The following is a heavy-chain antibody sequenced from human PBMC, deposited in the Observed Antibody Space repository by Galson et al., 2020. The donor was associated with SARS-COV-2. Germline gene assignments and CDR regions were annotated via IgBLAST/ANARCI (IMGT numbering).Heavy chain of an antibody. CDR1: GYTFTNHA. V-gene: IGHV1-18*04. J-gene: IGHJ4*02. CDR3: ARRCGGNCHEY. D-gene: IGHD2-15*01. Sequence: ASVKVSCKASGYTFTNHAISWMRQAPGQGLEWMGWGSVYNDFTKYAQKFQGRVSMAEDTSTNTAYMELRSLTSDDTAVYYCARRCGGNCHEYWGQGTLVTVS. CDR2: GSVYNDFT.